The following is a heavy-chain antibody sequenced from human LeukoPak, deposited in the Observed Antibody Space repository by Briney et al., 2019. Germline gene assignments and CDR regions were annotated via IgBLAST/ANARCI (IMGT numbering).Heavy chain of an antibody. CDR1: GFTFSSYW. D-gene: IGHD1-26*01. CDR2: IKQDGSEK. J-gene: IGHJ4*02. Sequence: GGSLRLSCAASGFTFSSYWMSWVRQAPGKGLEWVANIKQDGSEKYYVDSVKGRFTISRDNAKNSPYLQMNSLRAEDTAVYYCASDSGSSPYYFDYWGQGTLVTVSS. CDR3: ASDSGSSPYYFDY. V-gene: IGHV3-7*01.